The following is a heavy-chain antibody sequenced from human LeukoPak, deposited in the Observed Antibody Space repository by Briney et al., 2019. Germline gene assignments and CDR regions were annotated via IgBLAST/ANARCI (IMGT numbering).Heavy chain of an antibody. J-gene: IGHJ4*02. CDR2: INHSGST. D-gene: IGHD6-13*01. Sequence: SETLSLTCAVYGGSFSGYYWSWIRQPPGKGLEWIGEINHSGSTNYNPSLKSRVTISVDTSKNQVSLKLSSVTAADTAVYYCARGAIDSSSWPAVDYWGQGTLVTVSS. CDR3: ARGAIDSSSWPAVDY. V-gene: IGHV4-34*01. CDR1: GGSFSGYY.